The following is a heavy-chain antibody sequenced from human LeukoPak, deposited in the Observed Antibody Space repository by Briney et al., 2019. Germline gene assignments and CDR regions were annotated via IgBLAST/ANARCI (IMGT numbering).Heavy chain of an antibody. V-gene: IGHV3-23*01. J-gene: IGHJ4*02. D-gene: IGHD6-19*01. Sequence: GGSLRLSCAASGFTFSSYGMSWVRQAPGKGLEWVSGISGSGGSTYYADSVKGRFTISRDNSKNTLYLQVNSLRAEDTAVYYCAKATTYTSAGYSSGWYYFDYWGQGTLVTVPS. CDR2: ISGSGGST. CDR3: AKATTYTSAGYSSGWYYFDY. CDR1: GFTFSSYG.